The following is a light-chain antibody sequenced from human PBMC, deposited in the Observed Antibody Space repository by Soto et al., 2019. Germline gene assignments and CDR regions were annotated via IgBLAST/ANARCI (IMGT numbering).Light chain of an antibody. CDR1: QSVSSD. Sequence: VVTQSPATLSVFPGETATLSCRASQSVSSDLAWYQQRPGQAPRLLIYGASTRATGIPARFRGSGSGTELRLTISSLQSEDFATYYCQQYNTWHPKMAFVRGTKVEIK. J-gene: IGKJ1*01. CDR2: GAS. CDR3: QQYNTWHPKMA. V-gene: IGKV3-15*01.